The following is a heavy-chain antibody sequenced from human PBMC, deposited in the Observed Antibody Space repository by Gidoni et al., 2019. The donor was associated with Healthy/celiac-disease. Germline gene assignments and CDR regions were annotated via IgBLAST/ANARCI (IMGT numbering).Heavy chain of an antibody. CDR2: IEYDGSKK. Sequence: QVQLVESGGGVVQPGRSLRLSCAASGFTFSSYGMHWVRQAPGKGLEWVAVIEYDGSKKYYADSVKGRFTISRDNSKNTLYLQMNSLRAEDTAVYYCAKNLYPLYGVSGFDYWGQGTLVTVSS. J-gene: IGHJ4*02. D-gene: IGHD3-10*01. V-gene: IGHV3-30*18. CDR1: GFTFSSYG. CDR3: AKNLYPLYGVSGFDY.